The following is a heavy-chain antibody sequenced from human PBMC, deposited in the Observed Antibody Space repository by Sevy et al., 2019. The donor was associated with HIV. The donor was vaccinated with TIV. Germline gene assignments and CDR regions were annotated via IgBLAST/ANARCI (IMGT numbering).Heavy chain of an antibody. CDR1: GFTFSSYS. J-gene: IGHJ2*01. V-gene: IGHV3-48*01. CDR3: ARDPGFWYFDL. D-gene: IGHD7-27*01. Sequence: GGSLRLSCAASGFTFSSYSMNWVRQAAGKGLEWVSYISSSGSSIHYADSMKGRFTISRDNAKNSLYLQMNTLRAEDTAIYFCARDPGFWYFDLWGRGTLVTVSS. CDR2: ISSSGSSI.